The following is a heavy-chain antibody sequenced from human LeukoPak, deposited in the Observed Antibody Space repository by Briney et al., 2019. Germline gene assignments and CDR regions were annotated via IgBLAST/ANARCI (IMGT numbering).Heavy chain of an antibody. V-gene: IGHV3-43*01. CDR1: GFTFDDYT. CDR3: AEDISLMAVAGPGY. CDR2: ISWDGGST. D-gene: IGHD6-19*01. J-gene: IGHJ4*02. Sequence: GGSLRLSCAASGFTFDDYTMHWVRQAPGKGLEWVSLISWDGGSTYYADSVKGRFTISRDNSKNSLYLQMNSLRTEDTALYYCAEDISLMAVAGPGYWGQGTLVTVSS.